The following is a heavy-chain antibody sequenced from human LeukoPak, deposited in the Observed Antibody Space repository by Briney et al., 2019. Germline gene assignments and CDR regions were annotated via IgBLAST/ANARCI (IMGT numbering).Heavy chain of an antibody. CDR3: AKDMTNTGWVL. CDR1: GFTLDDYA. CDR2: ITGDGGSA. J-gene: IGHJ3*01. D-gene: IGHD6-19*01. V-gene: IGHV3-43*02. Sequence: PGGSLRLSCAASGFTLDDYAMHWVRQAPGKGLEWVSFITGDGGSAYYADSVKGRFTISRDNSKNSLYLQMNSLRTEDTALYYCAKDMTNTGWVLWGQGTMVTVSS.